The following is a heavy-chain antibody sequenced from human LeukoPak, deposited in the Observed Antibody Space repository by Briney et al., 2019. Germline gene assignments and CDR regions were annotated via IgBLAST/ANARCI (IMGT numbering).Heavy chain of an antibody. CDR3: ASRYYYGSGSYSPDY. Sequence: SETLSLTCTVSGGSISSGGYYWSWIRQHPGKGLEWIGEINHSGSTNYNPSLKSRVTISVDTSKNQFSLKLSSVTAADTAVYYCASRYYYGSGSYSPDYWGQGTLVTVSS. J-gene: IGHJ4*02. CDR2: INHSGST. CDR1: GGSISSGGYY. D-gene: IGHD3-10*01. V-gene: IGHV4-31*03.